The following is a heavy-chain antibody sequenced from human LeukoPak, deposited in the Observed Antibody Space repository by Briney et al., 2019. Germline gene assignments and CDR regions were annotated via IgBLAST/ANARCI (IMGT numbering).Heavy chain of an antibody. CDR2: ISSSGTST. Sequence: GGSLRLSCAASGFSIRLYVMSWVRQAPGKGLEWVSDISSSGTSTHYADSVKGRFTISRDNSKKTLNLQMNSLTAEDTAVYYCAKVDSSERSGIWTAFDVWGRGTMVTVSS. J-gene: IGHJ3*01. CDR1: GFSIRLYV. V-gene: IGHV3-23*01. CDR3: AKVDSSERSGIWTAFDV. D-gene: IGHD3-3*01.